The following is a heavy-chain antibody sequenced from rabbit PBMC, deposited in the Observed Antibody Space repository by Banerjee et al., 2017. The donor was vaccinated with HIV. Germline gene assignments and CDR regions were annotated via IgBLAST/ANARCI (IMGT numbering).Heavy chain of an antibody. D-gene: IGHD1-1*01. V-gene: IGHV1S45*01. Sequence: QEQLKETGGGLVQPGGSLTLSCKASGFSFSNKYVMCWVRQAPGKGLEWIACINTSSGDTVYASWAKGRFTISKASWTTVTLQMTSLTAADTATYFCARDNSSSGGYAFDLWGQGTLVTVS. CDR1: GFSFSNKYV. CDR3: ARDNSSSGGYAFDL. J-gene: IGHJ4*01. CDR2: INTSSGDT.